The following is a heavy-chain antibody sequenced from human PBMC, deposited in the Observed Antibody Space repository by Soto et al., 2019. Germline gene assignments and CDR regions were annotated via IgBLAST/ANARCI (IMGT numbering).Heavy chain of an antibody. CDR3: ARGRGDGSGSYYYGMDV. D-gene: IGHD3-10*01. V-gene: IGHV4-31*03. CDR2: IYYSGST. Sequence: SETLSLTCTVSGGSISSGGYYWSWIRQHPGKGLEWIGYIYYSGSTYYNPSLKSRVTISVDTSKNQFSLKLSSVTAADTAVYYCARGRGDGSGSYYYGMDVWGQGTTVTVYS. J-gene: IGHJ6*02. CDR1: GGSISSGGYY.